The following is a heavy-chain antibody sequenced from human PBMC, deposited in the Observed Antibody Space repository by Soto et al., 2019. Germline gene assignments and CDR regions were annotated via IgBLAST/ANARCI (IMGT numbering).Heavy chain of an antibody. CDR2: IYWDDDE. CDR1: GFSLSTSGVG. Sequence: SGPTLVNPTQTLTLTCTFSGFSLSTSGVGVGWIRQPPGKALEWLALIYWDDDERYSPSLKSRLTITKDTSKNQVVLTMTNMEPVDTATYYCAHKETTGSFDYWGQGTLVTVSS. J-gene: IGHJ4*02. CDR3: AHKETTGSFDY. V-gene: IGHV2-5*02. D-gene: IGHD4-17*01.